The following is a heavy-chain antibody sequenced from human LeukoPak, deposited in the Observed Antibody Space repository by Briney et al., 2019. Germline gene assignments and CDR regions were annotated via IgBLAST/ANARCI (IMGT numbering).Heavy chain of an antibody. CDR2: ISGSGGST. CDR3: AKGIYSSGWSYFDY. V-gene: IGHV3-23*01. D-gene: IGHD6-19*01. CDR1: GFTFSSYA. Sequence: GGSLRLSCAASGFTFSSYAMSWVRQAPGKGLEWVSAISGSGGSTYYADSVKGRFTISRDNSKDTLYLQMNSLRAEDTAVYYCAKGIYSSGWSYFDYWGHGTLVTVSS. J-gene: IGHJ4*01.